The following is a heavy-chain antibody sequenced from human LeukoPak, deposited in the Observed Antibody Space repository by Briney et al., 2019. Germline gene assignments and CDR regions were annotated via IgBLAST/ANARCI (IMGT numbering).Heavy chain of an antibody. V-gene: IGHV3-48*02. CDR1: GFTFGSCS. D-gene: IGHD3-22*01. Sequence: PGGSLRLSCAASGFTFGSCSMTWARQAPEKGLEWLSYISSSSGSIYYADSVKGRFTISRDNAKNSLYLQMNSLRDEDTAVYYCARGYYDSSLSFDYWGQGTLVTVSS. CDR3: ARGYYDSSLSFDY. CDR2: ISSSSGSI. J-gene: IGHJ4*02.